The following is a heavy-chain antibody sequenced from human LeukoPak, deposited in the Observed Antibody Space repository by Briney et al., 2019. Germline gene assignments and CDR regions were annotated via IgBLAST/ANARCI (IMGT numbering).Heavy chain of an antibody. J-gene: IGHJ4*02. D-gene: IGHD3-22*01. CDR1: GFTFSSYV. V-gene: IGHV3-30*18. Sequence: PGGSLRLSCVASGFTFSSYVMHWVRQAPGKGLEWMAVISFDGSYNSSADSVKGRFTISRDNSKNTLYLQMNSLRVEDTAVYYCAKTRGAPDYFDSSNYSFDSWGQGTLVTVSS. CDR3: AKTRGAPDYFDSSNYSFDS. CDR2: ISFDGSYN.